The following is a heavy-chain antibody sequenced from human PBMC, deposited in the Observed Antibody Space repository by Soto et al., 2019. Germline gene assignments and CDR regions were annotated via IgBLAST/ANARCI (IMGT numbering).Heavy chain of an antibody. V-gene: IGHV3-23*01. CDR2: ISSRGVST. D-gene: IGHD3-16*01. Sequence: DVQLLESGGYLVQPGGSLRLSCAASGFTFSGYAMRWVRQAPGKGLEWISVISSRGVSTDYADSVKGRFTVSRDDSKNTLYLQMNSLRAEDTAVYYCANYDYTGYFDFWGQGILVTVSS. CDR3: ANYDYTGYFDF. CDR1: GFTFSGYA. J-gene: IGHJ4*02.